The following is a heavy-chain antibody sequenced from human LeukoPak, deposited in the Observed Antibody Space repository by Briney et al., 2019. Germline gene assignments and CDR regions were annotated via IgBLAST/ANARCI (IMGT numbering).Heavy chain of an antibody. D-gene: IGHD3-9*01. Sequence: PGGSLRLSCAASGFTFSSYWMHWVRQAPGKGLVWVSRINSDGSSTSYADSVKGRFTISRDNAKNTLYLQMNSLRAEDTAVYYCARGPYDLLTGYYGYYFDYWGQGTLVTVSS. V-gene: IGHV3-74*01. J-gene: IGHJ4*02. CDR3: ARGPYDLLTGYYGYYFDY. CDR1: GFTFSSYW. CDR2: INSDGSST.